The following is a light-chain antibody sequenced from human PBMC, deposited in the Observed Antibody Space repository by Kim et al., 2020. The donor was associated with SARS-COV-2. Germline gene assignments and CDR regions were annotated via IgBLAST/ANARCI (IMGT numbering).Light chain of an antibody. CDR1: PTISGTN. V-gene: IGKV3-20*01. CDR3: QQYGHSPLT. J-gene: IGKJ4*02. Sequence: PGERATLSCRASPTISGTNLAWYQQIPGQAPRLLIHGASSRATGIPDRFSGSGSETDFTLTISRLEPEDFAVYYCQQYGHSPLTFGGGTKVDIK. CDR2: GAS.